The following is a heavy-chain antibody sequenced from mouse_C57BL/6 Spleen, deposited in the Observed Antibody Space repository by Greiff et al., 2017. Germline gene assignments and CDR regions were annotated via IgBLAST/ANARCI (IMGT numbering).Heavy chain of an antibody. CDR1: GYTFTSYW. J-gene: IGHJ3*01. V-gene: IGHV1-7*01. CDR2: INPSSGYT. CDR3: ARGSSEAWFAY. Sequence: VQLQQSGAELAKPGASVKLSCTASGYTFTSYWMHWVKQRPGQGLEWIGYINPSSGYTKYTQKFKDKATLTTDKSSSTAYMQLSSLTYEDSAVYYCARGSSEAWFAYWGQGTLVTVSA. D-gene: IGHD1-1*01.